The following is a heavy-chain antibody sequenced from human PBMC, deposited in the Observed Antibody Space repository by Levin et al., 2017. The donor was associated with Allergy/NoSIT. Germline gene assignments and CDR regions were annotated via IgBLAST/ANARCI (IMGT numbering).Heavy chain of an antibody. D-gene: IGHD3-10*01. CDR2: ISYDGSDK. Sequence: GGSLRLSCAASGFTFSSNIMHWVRQAPGKGLEWVAVISYDGSDKYYADSVKGRFTVSRDNSKNTLYLQMNSLRAEDTAIYCCAKVWVRGVINYWGQGTLVIVSS. CDR3: AKVWVRGVINY. J-gene: IGHJ4*02. V-gene: IGHV3-30*18. CDR1: GFTFSSNI.